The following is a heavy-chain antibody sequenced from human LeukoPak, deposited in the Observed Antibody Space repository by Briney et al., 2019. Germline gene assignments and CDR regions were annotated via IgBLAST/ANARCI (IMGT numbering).Heavy chain of an antibody. CDR1: GYSFTSYW. CDR3: ASKQYRSGAYENDY. D-gene: IGHD6-19*01. V-gene: IGHV5-51*01. J-gene: IGHJ4*02. CDR2: IYPYDSET. Sequence: GESLKISCKGAGYSFTSYWIVWVRQMPGKGLEWLGIIYPYDSETRYSPSFQGQVTISADKSISTAYLQWSSLKASDTAIYFCASKQYRSGAYENDYWGQGTLVTVSS.